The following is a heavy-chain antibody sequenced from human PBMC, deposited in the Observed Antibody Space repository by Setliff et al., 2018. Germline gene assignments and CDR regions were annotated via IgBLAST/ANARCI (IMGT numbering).Heavy chain of an antibody. V-gene: IGHV4-61*02. J-gene: IGHJ5*02. CDR3: ARGRSYNFWSGYSAPGVNWFDP. Sequence: SETLSLTCTVSGGSISSSIYYWGWIRQPPGKGLEWIGRIYTSGSTNYNPSLKSRVTISVDTSKNQFSLKLSSVTAADTAVYYCARGRSYNFWSGYSAPGVNWFDPWGQGTLVTSPQ. D-gene: IGHD3-3*01. CDR2: IYTSGST. CDR1: GGSISSSIYY.